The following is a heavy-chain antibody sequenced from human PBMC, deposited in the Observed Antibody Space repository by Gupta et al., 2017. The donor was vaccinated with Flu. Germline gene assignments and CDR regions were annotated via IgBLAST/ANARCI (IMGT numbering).Heavy chain of an antibody. CDR1: GFTFYTYG. V-gene: IGHV3-30*18. Sequence: STGTVVQPGRSVRLSCVASGFTFYTYGMAWVRQAPGKGLEWVALISFDGNNKNYEDSVKGRFTISRDNSKNTLYLQMNSLTSEDTAVYYCAKTPRDYGDYDYYFDSWGQGTLVAVSS. J-gene: IGHJ4*02. D-gene: IGHD4-17*01. CDR3: AKTPRDYGDYDYYFDS. CDR2: ISFDGNNK.